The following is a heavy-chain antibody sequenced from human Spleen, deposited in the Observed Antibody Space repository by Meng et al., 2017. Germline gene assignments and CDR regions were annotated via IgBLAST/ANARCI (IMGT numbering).Heavy chain of an antibody. J-gene: IGHJ4*02. V-gene: IGHV3-33*01. Sequence: QVQLVESGGGVVQPGRSLRLSCAESGFTFTSYGMHWVRQAPGKGLEWVAVIWYDGSTKYYGDSVKGRFTISRDNSKNTLYLQMNSLRAEDTAVYYCVRDYRSGSYYPDYWGQGTLVTVSS. CDR3: VRDYRSGSYYPDY. CDR2: IWYDGSTK. CDR1: GFTFTSYG. D-gene: IGHD3-10*01.